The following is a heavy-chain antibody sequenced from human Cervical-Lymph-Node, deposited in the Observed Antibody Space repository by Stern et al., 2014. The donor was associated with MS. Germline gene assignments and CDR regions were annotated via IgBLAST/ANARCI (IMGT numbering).Heavy chain of an antibody. CDR3: VAYASGDNINH. J-gene: IGHJ5*02. CDR2: IWYDGSNE. D-gene: IGHD6-19*01. Sequence: MQLVESGGDVVQPGRSLRLSCAASGFTFSRNGMHWVGQAPGKGLEWVAVIWYDGSNENYVDSVKGRFTISRDNSKNTLYLQMNSLRVEDTAVYYCVAYASGDNINHWGQGTLVTVSS. V-gene: IGHV3-33*01. CDR1: GFTFSRNG.